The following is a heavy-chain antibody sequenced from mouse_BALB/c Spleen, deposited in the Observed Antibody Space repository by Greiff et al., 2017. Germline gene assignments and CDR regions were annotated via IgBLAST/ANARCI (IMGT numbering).Heavy chain of an antibody. Sequence: EVKLVESGGGLVKPGGSLKLSCAASGFTFSDYYMYWVRQTPEKRLEWVATISDGGSYTYYPDSVKGRFTISRDNAKNNLYLQMSSLKSEDTAMYYCARDIEGRFAYWGQGTLVTVSA. CDR1: GFTFSDYY. D-gene: IGHD3-3*01. V-gene: IGHV5-4*02. CDR3: ARDIEGRFAY. CDR2: ISDGGSYT. J-gene: IGHJ3*01.